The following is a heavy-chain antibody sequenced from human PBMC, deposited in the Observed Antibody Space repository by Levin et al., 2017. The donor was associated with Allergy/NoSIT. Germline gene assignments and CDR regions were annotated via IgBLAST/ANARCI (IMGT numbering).Heavy chain of an antibody. V-gene: IGHV4-59*08. CDR2: IYYSGST. Sequence: SETLSLTCTVSGGSISSYYWSWIRQPPGKGLEWIGYIYYSGSTNYNPSLKSRVTISVDTSKNQFSLKLSSVTAADTAVYYCARHRGIVATSNCDYWGQGTLVTVSS. CDR3: ARHRGIVATSNCDY. D-gene: IGHD5-12*01. J-gene: IGHJ4*02. CDR1: GGSISSYY.